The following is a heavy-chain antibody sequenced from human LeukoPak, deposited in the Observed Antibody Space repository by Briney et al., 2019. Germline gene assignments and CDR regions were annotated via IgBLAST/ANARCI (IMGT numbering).Heavy chain of an antibody. CDR3: ATTYYYDSSVSPDFDY. Sequence: GGSLRLSCAASGFTFSSYAMSWVRQAPGKGLEWVSTISGSGDNTYYADSVKGRFTISRDNSKNTLYLQMNSLRAEDTAVYYCATTYYYDSSVSPDFDYWGQGTLVTVSS. J-gene: IGHJ4*02. CDR1: GFTFSSYA. CDR2: ISGSGDNT. V-gene: IGHV3-23*01. D-gene: IGHD3-22*01.